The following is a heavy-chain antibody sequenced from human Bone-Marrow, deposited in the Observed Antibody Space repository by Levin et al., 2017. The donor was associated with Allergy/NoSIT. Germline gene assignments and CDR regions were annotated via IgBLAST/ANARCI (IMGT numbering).Heavy chain of an antibody. CDR2: IMPDGTEK. Sequence: GGSLRLSCAASGFTFSHFWMSWVRQPPGKGLEWVANIMPDGTEKYYVDSVKGRFTISRDNAKNSLYLQMNSLRAEDTAVYYCARETTGSFGVWGQGTMVTVSS. D-gene: IGHD4-11*01. J-gene: IGHJ3*01. CDR1: GFTFSHFW. V-gene: IGHV3-7*01. CDR3: ARETTGSFGV.